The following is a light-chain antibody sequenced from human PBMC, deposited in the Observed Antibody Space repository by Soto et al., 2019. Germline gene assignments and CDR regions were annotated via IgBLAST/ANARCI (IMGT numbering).Light chain of an antibody. CDR3: QQRNVWPPVT. Sequence: DMVLTQSPGTLSLSPGERATLSCRASQSVDSSYLAWYQQKPGQAPRLLIYGAFNRATGIPARFSGSGSGTDFTLTISSLEPEDSAVYYCQQRNVWPPVTFGQGTRLEIK. J-gene: IGKJ5*01. V-gene: IGKV3-11*01. CDR2: GAF. CDR1: QSVDSSY.